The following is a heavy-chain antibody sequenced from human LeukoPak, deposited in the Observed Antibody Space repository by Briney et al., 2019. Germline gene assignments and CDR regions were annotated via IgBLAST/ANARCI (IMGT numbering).Heavy chain of an antibody. D-gene: IGHD3-10*01. V-gene: IGHV1-2*02. CDR1: GYTFTGYY. CDR3: ARSVLLWFGELPYDY. CDR2: INPNSGGI. J-gene: IGHJ4*02. Sequence: ASVKVSCKASGYTFTGYYMHWVRQAPGQGLEWMGWINPNSGGINYAQKFQGRVTMTRDTSISTAYMELSRLRSDDTAVYYCARSVLLWFGELPYDYWGQGTLVTVSS.